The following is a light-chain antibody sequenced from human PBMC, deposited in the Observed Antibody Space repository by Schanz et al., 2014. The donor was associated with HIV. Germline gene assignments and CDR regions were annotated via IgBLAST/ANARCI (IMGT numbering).Light chain of an antibody. V-gene: IGLV4-69*01. CDR2: LNSDGSH. J-gene: IGLJ3*02. CDR1: SGHRTYA. Sequence: QLVLTQSPSASASLGASVKLTCTLDSGHRTYAIAWHQQQPEKGPRFLMNLNSDGSHNKGDGIPDRFSGTSSGAERYLTISSLQSEDEADYYCQTWDTGIRVFGGGTKLTV. CDR3: QTWDTGIRV.